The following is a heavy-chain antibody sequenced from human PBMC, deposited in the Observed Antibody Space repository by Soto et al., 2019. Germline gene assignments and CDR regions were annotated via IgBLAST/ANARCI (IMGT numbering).Heavy chain of an antibody. CDR3: ATGGYSYGWGY. D-gene: IGHD5-18*01. Sequence: EVQLVESGGGLAQPGGSLRLSCVGSGFTFSNYWMHWVHQVPGKGPVWVSRVNSAGSQSSYADFVKGRFTVSRDNAKNTLYLEMNSLSADDTAVYYCATGGYSYGWGYWGQGTLVTVSS. V-gene: IGHV3-74*01. J-gene: IGHJ4*02. CDR1: GFTFSNYW. CDR2: VNSAGSQS.